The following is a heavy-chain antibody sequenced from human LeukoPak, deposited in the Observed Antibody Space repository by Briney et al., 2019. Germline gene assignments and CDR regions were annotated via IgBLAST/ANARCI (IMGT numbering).Heavy chain of an antibody. CDR3: ARDRGLGSYYFDY. V-gene: IGHV4-59*01. CDR1: GGSISTYY. D-gene: IGHD3-10*01. J-gene: IGHJ4*02. Sequence: PSETLSLTCAVSGGSISTYYWSWVRQPPGRGLEWMAYINYSGNTDSNPSLKSRVTISVDTSKNQFSLKVSSVTAADTAVYYCARDRGLGSYYFDYWGQGTLVTVSS. CDR2: INYSGNT.